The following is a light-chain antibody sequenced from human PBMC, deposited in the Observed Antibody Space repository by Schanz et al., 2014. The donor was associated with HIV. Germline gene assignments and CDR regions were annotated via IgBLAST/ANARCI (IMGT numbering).Light chain of an antibody. CDR1: STNIGNNH. V-gene: IGLV1-51*01. Sequence: QSVLTQPPSVSAAPGQKVTISCSGSSTNIGNNHVSWYQQLPGTAPKLLIYDSNKRPSGIPDRFSGSKSGTSAALGITGLQTGDEADYYCSSYTSSNTWVFGGGTKVTVL. J-gene: IGLJ3*02. CDR2: DSN. CDR3: SSYTSSNTWV.